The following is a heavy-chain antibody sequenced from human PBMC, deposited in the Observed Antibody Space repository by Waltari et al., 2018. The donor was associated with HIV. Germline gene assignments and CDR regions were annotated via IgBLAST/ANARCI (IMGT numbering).Heavy chain of an antibody. CDR2: IYTSGST. Sequence: QVQLQESGAGLVKPSQTLFLTCTVSGGSISSGSYHLRWTRKPAGKGLEWIGRIYTSGSTNYNPSLKSRVTISVDTSKSQFSLKLSSVTAADTAVYYCARETYYYDSSAYSLDYWGQGTLVTVSS. V-gene: IGHV4-61*02. CDR3: ARETYYYDSSAYSLDY. J-gene: IGHJ4*02. CDR1: GGSISSGSYH. D-gene: IGHD3-22*01.